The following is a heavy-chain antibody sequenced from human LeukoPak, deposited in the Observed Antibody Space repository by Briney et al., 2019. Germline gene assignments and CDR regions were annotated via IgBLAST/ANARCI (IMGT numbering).Heavy chain of an antibody. J-gene: IGHJ4*02. Sequence: KTGGSLRLSCAASGFTFSSYSMNWVRQAPGKGLEWVSSISSSSSYIYYADSVKGRFTISRDNAKSSVYLQMNSLRAEDTAIYYCARGLATAVAYWGQGTLVTVSS. D-gene: IGHD6-13*01. CDR3: ARGLATAVAY. V-gene: IGHV3-21*01. CDR2: ISSSSSYI. CDR1: GFTFSSYS.